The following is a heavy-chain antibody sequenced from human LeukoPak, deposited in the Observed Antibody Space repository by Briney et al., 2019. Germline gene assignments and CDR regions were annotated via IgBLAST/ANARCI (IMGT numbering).Heavy chain of an antibody. CDR3: AREAPKYYYDSSGYPDY. CDR1: GFTFSTYW. J-gene: IGHJ4*02. V-gene: IGHV3-74*01. CDR2: INGDGSTT. D-gene: IGHD3-22*01. Sequence: GGALRLACAASGFTFSTYWRYWVRQAPGKGLVWVSRINGDGSTTSYADSVRGRFTISRDNAKNTLYLQMNSLRAEDTSVYYCAREAPKYYYDSSGYPDYWGQGTLVTVSS.